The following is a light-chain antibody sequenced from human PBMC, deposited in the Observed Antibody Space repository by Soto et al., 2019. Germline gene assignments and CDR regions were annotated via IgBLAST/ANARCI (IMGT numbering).Light chain of an antibody. V-gene: IGLV2-14*01. CDR3: SSYTSISTLV. CDR2: EVS. Sequence: QSVLTQPASVSGSPGQSITISCTGTSSDIGAYNYVSWYQQPPGKAPKLMIYEVSDRPSGVSNRFSGSKSGNTASLTISGLQAEDEADYYCSSYTSISTLVFGSGTKVTVL. CDR1: SSDIGAYNY. J-gene: IGLJ1*01.